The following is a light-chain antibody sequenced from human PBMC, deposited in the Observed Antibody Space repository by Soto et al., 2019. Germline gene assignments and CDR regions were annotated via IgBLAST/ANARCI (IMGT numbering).Light chain of an antibody. Sequence: QSALTQPPSASGSPGQSVTISCTGTSSDVGAYTFVSWYQQHPGKAPKLIIYEVTKRPSGVPDRFSGSKSGNTASLTVSGLQAEDEDDYYCSSYAGSNVWVFGGGTQLTVL. CDR1: SSDVGAYTF. V-gene: IGLV2-8*01. CDR2: EVT. CDR3: SSYAGSNVWV. J-gene: IGLJ3*02.